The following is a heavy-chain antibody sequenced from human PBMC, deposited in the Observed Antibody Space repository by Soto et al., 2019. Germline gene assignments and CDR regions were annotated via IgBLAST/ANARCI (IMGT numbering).Heavy chain of an antibody. CDR1: GGTFSSYA. Sequence: GASVKVSCKASGGTFSSYAISWVRQAPGQGLEWMGGIIPIFGTANYAQKFQGRVTITADESTSTAYMELSSLRSEDTAVYYCAREPGYSFPRGVVVVAATKYNWFDPWGQGTLVTVYS. V-gene: IGHV1-69*13. CDR2: IIPIFGTA. D-gene: IGHD2-15*01. J-gene: IGHJ5*02. CDR3: AREPGYSFPRGVVVVAATKYNWFDP.